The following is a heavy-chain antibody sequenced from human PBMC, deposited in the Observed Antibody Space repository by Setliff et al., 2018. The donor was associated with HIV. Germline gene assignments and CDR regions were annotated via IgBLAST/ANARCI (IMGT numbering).Heavy chain of an antibody. Sequence: SETLSLTCSVSGGSISSGSYYWTWIRQPAGKGPEWIGHIYTNGYTNYSPSLKSRVTISVDTSKNQFSLKLTSVTAADTAVYYCARAPPGIQNDAFDVWGQGTMVTV. CDR2: IYTNGYT. CDR3: ARAPPGIQNDAFDV. V-gene: IGHV4-61*09. CDR1: GGSISSGSYY. J-gene: IGHJ3*01.